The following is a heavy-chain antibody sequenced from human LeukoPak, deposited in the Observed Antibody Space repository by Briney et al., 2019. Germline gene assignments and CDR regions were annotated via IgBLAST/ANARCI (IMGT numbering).Heavy chain of an antibody. CDR2: IKQDGSDK. Sequence: GGSLRLSCAASGFTVSSNYIRWVRQAPGKGLEWVGSIKQDGSDKNYMDSVKGRFTISRDNTKNSVYLQMSSLRAEDTAVYYCAREVWGPEYWGQGTLVTVSS. J-gene: IGHJ4*02. CDR3: AREVWGPEY. CDR1: GFTVSSNY. V-gene: IGHV3-7*01. D-gene: IGHD1-14*01.